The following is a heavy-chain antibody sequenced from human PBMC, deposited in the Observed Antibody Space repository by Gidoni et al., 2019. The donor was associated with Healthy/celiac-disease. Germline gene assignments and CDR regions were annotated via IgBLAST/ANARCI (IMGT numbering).Heavy chain of an antibody. CDR3: AREGHRVGDAFDI. Sequence: EVQLVESGGGLVQPGGSLRLSRAAPGFTLRSYSMNWVRQAPGKGREWVSYISSSSSTIYYADSVKGRFTISRDNAKNSLYLQMNSLRDEDTAVYYCAREGHRVGDAFDIWGQGTMVTVSS. D-gene: IGHD3-16*01. CDR2: ISSSSSTI. V-gene: IGHV3-48*02. CDR1: GFTLRSYS. J-gene: IGHJ3*02.